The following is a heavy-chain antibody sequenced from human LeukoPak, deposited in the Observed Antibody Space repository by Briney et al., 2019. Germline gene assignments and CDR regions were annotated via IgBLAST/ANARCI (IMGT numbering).Heavy chain of an antibody. Sequence: SETLSLTCTVSGGSISSSSYYWGWIRQPPGKGLEWIGSIYYSGSTYYNPSLKSRVTISVDTSKNQFSLKLSSVTAADTAVYYCARAWDYYDSSGLTGALDIWGQGTMVTVSS. D-gene: IGHD3-22*01. CDR2: IYYSGST. CDR3: ARAWDYYDSSGLTGALDI. CDR1: GGSISSSSYY. V-gene: IGHV4-39*07. J-gene: IGHJ3*02.